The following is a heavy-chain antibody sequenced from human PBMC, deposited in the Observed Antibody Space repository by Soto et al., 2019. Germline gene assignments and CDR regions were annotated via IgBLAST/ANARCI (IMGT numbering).Heavy chain of an antibody. V-gene: IGHV4-34*01. Sequence: SETLSLTCAVYGGSFSGYYWSWIRQPPGKGLEWIGEINHSGSTNYNPSLKSRVTISVDTSKNQFSLKLSSVTAADTAVYYCARGKVKEWLSYYYYYGMDVWGQGTTVTVSS. J-gene: IGHJ6*02. D-gene: IGHD3-3*01. CDR2: INHSGST. CDR1: GGSFSGYY. CDR3: ARGKVKEWLSYYYYYGMDV.